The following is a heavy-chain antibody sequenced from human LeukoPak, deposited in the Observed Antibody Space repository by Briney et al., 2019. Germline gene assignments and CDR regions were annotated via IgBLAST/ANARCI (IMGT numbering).Heavy chain of an antibody. CDR2: IIPIFGTA. CDR1: GGTFSSYA. Sequence: SVKVSCKASGGTFSSYAISWVRQAPGQGLEWMGGIIPIFGTANYAQKFQGRVTITTDESTSTAYMELSSLRSEDPAVYYCARTRYNWNDAPGGSDYWGQGTLVTVSS. J-gene: IGHJ4*02. V-gene: IGHV1-69*05. CDR3: ARTRYNWNDAPGGSDY. D-gene: IGHD1-1*01.